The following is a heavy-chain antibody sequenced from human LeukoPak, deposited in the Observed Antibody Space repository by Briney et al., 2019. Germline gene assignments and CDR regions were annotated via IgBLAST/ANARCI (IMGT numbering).Heavy chain of an antibody. J-gene: IGHJ4*02. V-gene: IGHV3-21*01. Sequence: GGSLRLSCAASGFTFSSYSMNWVRQAPGEGLEWVSSISSSSSYIYYADSLKGRFTISRDNAKNSLYLQMNSLRAEDTAVYYCPRDQGTPRPSYLDYWGQGTLVTVSS. CDR3: PRDQGTPRPSYLDY. D-gene: IGHD2-15*01. CDR2: ISSSSSYI. CDR1: GFTFSSYS.